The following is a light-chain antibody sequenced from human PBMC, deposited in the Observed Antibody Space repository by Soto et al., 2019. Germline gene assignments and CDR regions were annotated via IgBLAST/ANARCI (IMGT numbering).Light chain of an antibody. CDR1: QNVTSRY. CDR2: GAF. V-gene: IGKV3-20*01. J-gene: IGKJ2*01. CDR3: QHYGTSHT. Sequence: EIVLTQSPGTLSLSPGERATLSCRASQNVTSRYLAWYQQKPGQAPRLLIFGAFSRATGIPDRFSGSGSGTDFTLTISRLDPEDFAVYYCQHYGTSHTFGQGTKLE.